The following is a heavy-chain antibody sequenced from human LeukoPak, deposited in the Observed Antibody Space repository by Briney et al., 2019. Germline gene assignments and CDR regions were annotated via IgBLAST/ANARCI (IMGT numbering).Heavy chain of an antibody. CDR3: ARDWIGDGYNYYHYFDY. J-gene: IGHJ4*02. D-gene: IGHD5-24*01. V-gene: IGHV3-11*01. CDR2: ISSSGSTI. CDR1: GFTFSVSY. Sequence: GGSLRLSCSASGFTFSVSYMSWIRQAPGKGLEWISYISSSGSTIYYADSVKGRFTISRDNAKNSLYLQMNRLRAEDTAMYYCARDWIGDGYNYYHYFDYWGQGTLVTVSS.